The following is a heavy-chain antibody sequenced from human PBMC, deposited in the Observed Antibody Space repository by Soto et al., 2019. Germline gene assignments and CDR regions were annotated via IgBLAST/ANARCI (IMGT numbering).Heavy chain of an antibody. CDR3: AKDADNDDYGVFDV. CDR2: VSGSGGSS. CDR1: GFIFTNYA. Sequence: EVQLLESGGGLVQPGGSLRLSCAASGFIFTNYALSWVRQAPGKGLEWVAGVSGSGGSSYYADSVKARFTVSRDNSRSTLYLQMSSLRAEDSAIYYCAKDADNDDYGVFDVWGQGTLVIVSS. J-gene: IGHJ3*01. V-gene: IGHV3-23*01. D-gene: IGHD4-17*01.